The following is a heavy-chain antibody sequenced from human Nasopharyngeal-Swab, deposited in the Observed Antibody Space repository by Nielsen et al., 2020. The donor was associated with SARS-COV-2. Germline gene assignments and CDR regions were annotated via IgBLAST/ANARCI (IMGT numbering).Heavy chain of an antibody. V-gene: IGHV3-30-3*01. D-gene: IGHD2-15*01. CDR1: GFTFSSYA. CDR3: ARVSPYCSGGSCYHDAFDI. Sequence: GGSLRLSCAASGFTFSSYAMHWVRQAPGKGLEWAVVISYDGSNKYYADSVKGRFTISRDNSKNTLYLQMNSLRAEDTAVYYCARVSPYCSGGSCYHDAFDIWGQGTMVTVSS. J-gene: IGHJ3*02. CDR2: ISYDGSNK.